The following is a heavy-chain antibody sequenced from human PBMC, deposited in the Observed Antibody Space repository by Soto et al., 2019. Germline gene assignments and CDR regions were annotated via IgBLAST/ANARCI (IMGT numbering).Heavy chain of an antibody. CDR1: GYTFTSYG. CDR3: ARVDIVVVVDAPDY. Sequence: ASVKVSCKASGYTFTSYGISWVRQAPGLGLEWMGWISAYNGNTNYAQKLQGRVTMTTDTSTSTAYMELRSLRSDDTVVYYCARVDIVVVVDAPDYWGQGTLVTVSS. D-gene: IGHD2-15*01. CDR2: ISAYNGNT. V-gene: IGHV1-18*04. J-gene: IGHJ4*02.